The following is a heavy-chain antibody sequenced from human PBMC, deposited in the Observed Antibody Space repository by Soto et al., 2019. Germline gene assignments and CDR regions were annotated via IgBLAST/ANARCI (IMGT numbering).Heavy chain of an antibody. Sequence: GSLRLSCTVSGGSISSYYWSWIRQPPGKGLEWIGYIYYSGSTNYNPSLKSRVTISVDTSKNQFSLKLSSVTAADTVVYYCARTVLDYGSGSYLYYFDYWGQGTLVTVSS. D-gene: IGHD3-10*01. J-gene: IGHJ4*02. CDR1: GGSISSYY. V-gene: IGHV4-59*01. CDR3: ARTVLDYGSGSYLYYFDY. CDR2: IYYSGST.